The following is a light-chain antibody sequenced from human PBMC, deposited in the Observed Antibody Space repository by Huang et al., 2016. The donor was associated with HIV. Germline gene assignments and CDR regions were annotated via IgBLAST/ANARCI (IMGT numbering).Light chain of an antibody. CDR3: QQCYSSPLT. V-gene: IGKV4-1*01. CDR1: QSLFFSSSNKNC. Sequence: DIAMTQSPDSLTVSLGERAAINFKSSQSLFFSSSNKNCLAWYQQKPGQPPKLLIYWASTRESGVPDRFIGSGSVTDFTLNINSLKAEDVATYYCQQCYSSPLTFGGGTKVEIK. CDR2: WAS. J-gene: IGKJ4*01.